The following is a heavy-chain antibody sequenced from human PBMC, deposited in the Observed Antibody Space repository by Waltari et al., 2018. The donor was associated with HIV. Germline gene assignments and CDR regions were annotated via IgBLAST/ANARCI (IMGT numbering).Heavy chain of an antibody. CDR2: ISATVATT. D-gene: IGHD2-21*01. CDR3: ASHPVPYCGNRRCYGGF. CDR1: DGSFSSSNNY. Sequence: QLQLQESGPGLVKPSETLSLTCSVSDGSFSSSNNYWGWIRQPPGKGLERVSRISATVATTYYSESVNGRFTISRDNSKNTLSLQMNSLLVEDTAIYYCASHPVPYCGNRRCYGGFWGQGTLVTVSS. J-gene: IGHJ4*02. V-gene: IGHV4-39*07.